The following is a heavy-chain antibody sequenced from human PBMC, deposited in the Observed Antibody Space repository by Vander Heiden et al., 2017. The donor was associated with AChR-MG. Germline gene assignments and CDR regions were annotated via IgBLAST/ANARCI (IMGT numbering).Heavy chain of an antibody. D-gene: IGHD2-15*01. J-gene: IGHJ6*02. CDR2: ISGSGGST. CDR3: AKVAGRYCSGGSCYHGMDV. Sequence: EVQLLESGGGLVQPGGSLRLSCAPCAFTSSSSAMSWVRQAPGKGLEWVSAISGSGGSTYYADSVKGRFTISRDNSKNTLYLQMNSLRAEDKAVYYCAKVAGRYCSGGSCYHGMDVWGQGTTVTVSS. V-gene: IGHV3-23*01. CDR1: AFTSSSSA.